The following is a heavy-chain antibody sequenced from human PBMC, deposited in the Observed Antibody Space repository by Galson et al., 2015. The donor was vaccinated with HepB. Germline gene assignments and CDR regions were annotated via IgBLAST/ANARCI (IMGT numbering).Heavy chain of an antibody. CDR1: GYTFSTHA. Sequence: SVKVSCKASGYTFSTHAINWVRQAPGQGLEWMGWINTHTGNPTYAPGFTGRFVFSLDSSVTTAYLQITSLKAGDTAVYYCAREGFGEIAFDYWGQGSLVTVSS. J-gene: IGHJ4*02. V-gene: IGHV7-4-1*02. CDR3: AREGFGEIAFDY. CDR2: INTHTGNP. D-gene: IGHD3-10*01.